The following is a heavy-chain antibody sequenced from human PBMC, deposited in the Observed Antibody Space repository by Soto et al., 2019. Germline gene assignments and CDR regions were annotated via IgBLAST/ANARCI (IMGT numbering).Heavy chain of an antibody. CDR3: AKDRYSSSAYYYYGMDA. CDR1: GFIFDDCA. CDR2: ISGNSGSL. D-gene: IGHD6-6*01. J-gene: IGHJ6*02. Sequence: SLRLSCAAPGFIFDDCAMHWVRQAPGKGLEWVSVISGNSGSLGYADSVKGRFTISRDNAKNSLYLQMNSLRAEDTALYYCAKDRYSSSAYYYYGMDAWGQGTTVTVSS. V-gene: IGHV3-9*01.